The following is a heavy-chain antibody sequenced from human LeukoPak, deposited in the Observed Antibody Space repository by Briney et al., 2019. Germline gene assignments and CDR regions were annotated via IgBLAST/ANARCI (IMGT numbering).Heavy chain of an antibody. J-gene: IGHJ6*02. D-gene: IGHD5-12*01. Sequence: ASVKVSCKASGFTFTSYDINWVRQATGQGLEWMGWMNPNTGNTGYAQKFQGRVTMTRSTSINTAYMELSSLTSEDTAVYYCTRGAGVATIRNGMDVWGQGTLVTVSS. CDR1: GFTFTSYD. CDR3: TRGAGVATIRNGMDV. CDR2: MNPNTGNT. V-gene: IGHV1-8*01.